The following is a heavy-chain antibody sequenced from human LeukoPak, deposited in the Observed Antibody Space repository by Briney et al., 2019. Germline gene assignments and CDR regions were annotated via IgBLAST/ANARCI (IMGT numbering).Heavy chain of an antibody. CDR3: ARLRYYYDSSGYTFDY. Sequence: ASVKVSCKASGYTFPSYFMRWVRQAPGQGLEWMGWINTNTGNPTYAQGFTGRFVFSLDTSVSTAYLQISSLKAEDTAVYYCARLRYYYDSSGYTFDYWGQGTLVTVSP. D-gene: IGHD3-22*01. V-gene: IGHV7-4-1*02. J-gene: IGHJ4*02. CDR2: INTNTGNP. CDR1: GYTFPSYF.